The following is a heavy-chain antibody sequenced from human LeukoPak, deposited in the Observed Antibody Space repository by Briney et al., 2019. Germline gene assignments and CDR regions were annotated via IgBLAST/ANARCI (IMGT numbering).Heavy chain of an antibody. J-gene: IGHJ2*01. CDR3: ARNSPVYWNFDL. Sequence: SETLSLTCTVSGDSVNNNHHYWAWIRQPPGRGLEWVGSLYYTGTTYYNPSLGSRVTMSVDSSNSQFSLTLTSVTAADTATYYCARNSPVYWNFDLWGRGTLVSVSS. CDR2: LYYTGTT. CDR1: GDSVNNNHHY. V-gene: IGHV4-39*01. D-gene: IGHD2/OR15-2a*01.